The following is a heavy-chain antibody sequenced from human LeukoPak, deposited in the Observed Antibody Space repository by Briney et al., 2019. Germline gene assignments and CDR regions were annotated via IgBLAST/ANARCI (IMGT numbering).Heavy chain of an antibody. CDR1: TFTFSSYA. J-gene: IGHJ6*02. V-gene: IGHV3-23*01. Sequence: PGGSLRLSCAASTFTFSSYAMSWVRQAPGKGLEWVSAICADDGDTYYADSVKGRFTISRDNSKSTLYLQINSLRAEDTALYYCAKTSGYDRKVDYYYYGMDVWGQGTTVTVSS. CDR3: AKTSGYDRKVDYYYYGMDV. D-gene: IGHD5-12*01. CDR2: ICADDGDT.